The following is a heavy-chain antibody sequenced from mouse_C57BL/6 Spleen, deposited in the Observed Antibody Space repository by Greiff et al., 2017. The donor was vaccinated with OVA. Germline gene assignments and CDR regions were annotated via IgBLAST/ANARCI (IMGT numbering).Heavy chain of an antibody. D-gene: IGHD1-1*01. CDR2: INPNNGGT. CDR1: GYTFTDYN. V-gene: IGHV1-18*01. CDR3: ARRYYYGSSYPWYFDV. Sequence: EVKLQESGPELVKPGASVKIPCKASGYTFTDYNMDWVKQSHGKSLEWIGDINPNNGGTIYNQKFKGKATLTVDKSSSTAYMELRSLTSEDTAVYYGARRYYYGSSYPWYFDVWGTGTTVTVSS. J-gene: IGHJ1*03.